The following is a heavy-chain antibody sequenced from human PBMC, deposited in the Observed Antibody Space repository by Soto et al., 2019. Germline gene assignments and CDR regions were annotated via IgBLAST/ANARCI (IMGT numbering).Heavy chain of an antibody. CDR3: ARGGMDLVEMATIIDY. CDR1: GGTFSSYA. D-gene: IGHD5-12*01. J-gene: IGHJ4*02. V-gene: IGHV1-69*13. CDR2: IIPIFGTA. Sequence: SVKVSCKASGGTFSSYATSWVGQAPGQGLEWMGGIIPIFGTANYAQKFQGRVTITADESTSTAYMELSSLRSEEKAVYYCARGGMDLVEMATIIDYWGQGTLVTVSS.